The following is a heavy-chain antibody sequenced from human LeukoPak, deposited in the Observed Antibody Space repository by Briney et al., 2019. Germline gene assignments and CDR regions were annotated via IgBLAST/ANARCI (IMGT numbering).Heavy chain of an antibody. CDR3: ARDLDYGADY. Sequence: PGGSPRLSCAASGFTFDDYGMSWVRQAPGKGLEWVSGINWNGGSTGYVDSVKGRFTISRDNAKNSLHLQMNSLRGEDTALYHCARDLDYGADYWGQGTLVTVSS. CDR1: GFTFDDYG. V-gene: IGHV3-20*01. D-gene: IGHD3-16*01. CDR2: INWNGGST. J-gene: IGHJ4*02.